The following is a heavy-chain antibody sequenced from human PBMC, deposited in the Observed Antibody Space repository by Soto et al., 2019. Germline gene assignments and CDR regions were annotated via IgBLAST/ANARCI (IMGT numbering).Heavy chain of an antibody. CDR3: ARGDIMDV. CDR2: ISSGGSAM. Sequence: GGSLRLSCGASGFSFSDYYMIWIRQAPGKGLEWVSHISSGGSAMYSADSVKGRFTISRDNVKNSLYLQMNSLRAEDTAVYYCARGDIMDVWGQGATLTVSS. V-gene: IGHV3-11*01. CDR1: GFSFSDYY. J-gene: IGHJ6*02.